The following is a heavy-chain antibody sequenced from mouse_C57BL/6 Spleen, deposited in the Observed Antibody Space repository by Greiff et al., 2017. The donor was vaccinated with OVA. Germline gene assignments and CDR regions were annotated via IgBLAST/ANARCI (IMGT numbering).Heavy chain of an antibody. Sequence: DVKLVESGGDLVKPGGSLKLSCAASGFTFSSYGMSWVRQTPDKRLEWVATISSGGSYTYYPDSVKGRFTISRDNAKNTLYLQMSSLKSEDTAMYYCARGIYYDGWGQGTSVTVSS. CDR1: GFTFSSYG. CDR2: ISSGGSYT. CDR3: ARGIYYDG. D-gene: IGHD1-1*01. J-gene: IGHJ4*01. V-gene: IGHV5-6*02.